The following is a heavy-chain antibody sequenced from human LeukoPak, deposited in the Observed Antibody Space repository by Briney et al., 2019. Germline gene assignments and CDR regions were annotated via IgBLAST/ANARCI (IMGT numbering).Heavy chain of an antibody. J-gene: IGHJ4*02. D-gene: IGHD6-19*01. CDR1: GFTFSSYA. CDR2: ISYDGSNK. Sequence: GGSLRLSCAASGFTFSSYAMHWVRQAPGKGLEWVAVISYDGSNKYYADSVKGRFTISRDNYKNTLYLQMNSLRAEDTAVYYCARDVRIAVAGTDYVYWGQGTLVTVSS. CDR3: ARDVRIAVAGTDYVY. V-gene: IGHV3-30*04.